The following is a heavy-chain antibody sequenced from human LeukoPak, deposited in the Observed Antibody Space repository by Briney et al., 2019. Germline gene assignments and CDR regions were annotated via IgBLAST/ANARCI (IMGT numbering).Heavy chain of an antibody. CDR1: GFTFSDYY. J-gene: IGHJ5*02. D-gene: IGHD6-19*01. Sequence: AGGSLRLSCAASGFTFSDYYMSWIRQAPGKGLEWVSYISSSGSTIYYADSVKGRFTISRDNAKNSLYLQMNSLRPEDTAIYYCAREGGSGWYSGWFDPWGQGTLVTVSS. CDR3: AREGGSGWYSGWFDP. V-gene: IGHV3-11*04. CDR2: ISSSGSTI.